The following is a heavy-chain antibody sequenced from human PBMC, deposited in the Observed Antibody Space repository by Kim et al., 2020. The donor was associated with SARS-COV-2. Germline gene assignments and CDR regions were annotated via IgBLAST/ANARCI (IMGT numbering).Heavy chain of an antibody. Sequence: SETLSLTCTVSGGSISSGGYYWSWIRQHPWKGLEWIGYIYYSGSTYYNPSLKSRVTISVDTSKNQFSLKLSSLTAADTAVYYCARDGSIVGFGNIEAFDIWGQGTMVTVSS. CDR2: IYYSGST. J-gene: IGHJ3*02. CDR1: GGSISSGGYY. CDR3: ARDGSIVGFGNIEAFDI. V-gene: IGHV4-31*03. D-gene: IGHD2-15*01.